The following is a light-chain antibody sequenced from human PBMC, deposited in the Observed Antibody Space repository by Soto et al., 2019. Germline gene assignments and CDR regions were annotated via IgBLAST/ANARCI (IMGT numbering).Light chain of an antibody. CDR3: QQFHNWPYT. V-gene: IGKV3-15*01. CDR2: GAS. Sequence: EIVMTQSPATLSVSPGERATLSCRASQPVSDNFARYRQKPGQAPTLLIYGASTRATGIPARFSGSGSGTEFTLTISSLQSEDFAVYYCQQFHNWPYTFGQGTKLEIK. J-gene: IGKJ2*01. CDR1: QPVSDN.